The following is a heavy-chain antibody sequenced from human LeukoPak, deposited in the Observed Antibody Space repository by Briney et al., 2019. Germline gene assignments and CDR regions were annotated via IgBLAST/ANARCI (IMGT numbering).Heavy chain of an antibody. J-gene: IGHJ4*02. V-gene: IGHV4-61*02. CDR3: ARGGTLFTFFDS. Sequence: SETLSLTCTESGGSISIDDYYWNWIRQPAGRGLEWIGRIYTTGNTMYNPSLESRVSMSIDTSKNQVSLKVKSVTAADTAVYYCARGGTLFTFFDSWGQGTLVTVSS. CDR2: IYTTGNT. CDR1: GGSISIDDYY.